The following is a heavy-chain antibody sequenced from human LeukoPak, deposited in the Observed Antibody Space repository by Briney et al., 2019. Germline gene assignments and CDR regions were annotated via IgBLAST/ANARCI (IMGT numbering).Heavy chain of an antibody. CDR3: AREAVAATNYFDY. D-gene: IGHD6-13*01. CDR2: INSGGSTI. Sequence: GGSLRLSCAASGFSFSSHEMNWVRQAPGKGLEWVSYINSGGSTIYYADSLKGRFTISRDNAKNSLLLQMNSLRAEDTAVYYCAREAVAATNYFDYWGQGTLVTVSS. J-gene: IGHJ4*02. V-gene: IGHV3-48*03. CDR1: GFSFSSHE.